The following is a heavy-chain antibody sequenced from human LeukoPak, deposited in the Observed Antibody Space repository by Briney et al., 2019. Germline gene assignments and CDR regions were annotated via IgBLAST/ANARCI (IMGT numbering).Heavy chain of an antibody. CDR2: ISVRSNYR. CDR1: GYTFSDFS. V-gene: IGHV3-21*01. J-gene: IGHJ4*02. D-gene: IGHD3-22*01. Sequence: GGSLRLSCAASGYTFSDFSVNWVRQAPGKGLEWVSSISVRSNYRYYADSVRGRFTISRDDARDSIFLQMNSLRAEDTAVYFCVRLRRNNDRSGYYYYYDYWGRGTLVTVSS. CDR3: VRLRRNNDRSGYYYYYDY.